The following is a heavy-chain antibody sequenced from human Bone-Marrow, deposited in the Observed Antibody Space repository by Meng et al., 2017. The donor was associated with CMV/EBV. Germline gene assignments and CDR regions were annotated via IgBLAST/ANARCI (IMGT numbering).Heavy chain of an antibody. CDR1: GFSLSTRGVG. J-gene: IGHJ5*02. CDR2: IYWNDDK. D-gene: IGHD2-2*01. CDR3: AHTRLYCSGTRCSNWFDP. Sequence: SGPTLVKPTQTLTLTCTFSGFSLSTRGVGVGWIRQPPGKALEWLALIYWNDDKRYSPSLKSRLTITKDTSKNQVVLTMTNMDPVDTATYYFAHTRLYCSGTRCSNWFDPWGQGTLVTVSS. V-gene: IGHV2-5*01.